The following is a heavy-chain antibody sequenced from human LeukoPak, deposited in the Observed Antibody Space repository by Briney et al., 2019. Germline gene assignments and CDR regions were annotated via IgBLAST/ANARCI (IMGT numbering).Heavy chain of an antibody. D-gene: IGHD6-19*01. Sequence: PSETLSLTCTVSGGSISSYYWSWLRQPPGKGLEGMGYIYYSGSTNYNPSLKSRVTISVDTSKNQFSLRLSSVTAADTAVYYCARRRAVAGRYWYFDLWGRGTLVTVSS. CDR3: ARRRAVAGRYWYFDL. V-gene: IGHV4-59*01. CDR1: GGSISSYY. J-gene: IGHJ2*01. CDR2: IYYSGST.